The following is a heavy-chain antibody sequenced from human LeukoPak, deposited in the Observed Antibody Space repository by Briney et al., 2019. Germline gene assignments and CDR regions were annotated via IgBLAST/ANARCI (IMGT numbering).Heavy chain of an antibody. CDR1: GFTFSSYS. V-gene: IGHV3-66*01. J-gene: IGHJ6*02. CDR3: ARDSWFGEAYYGMDV. Sequence: PGGSLRLSCAASGFTFSSYSMNWVRQAPGKGLEWVSVIYSGGSTYYADSVKGRFTISRDNSKNTLYLQMNSLRAEDTAVYYCARDSWFGEAYYGMDVWGQGTTVTVSS. CDR2: IYSGGST. D-gene: IGHD3-10*01.